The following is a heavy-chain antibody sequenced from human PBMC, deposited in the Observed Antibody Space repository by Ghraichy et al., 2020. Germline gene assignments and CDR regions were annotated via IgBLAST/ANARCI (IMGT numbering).Heavy chain of an antibody. CDR3: SRYGDLYYGMDV. V-gene: IGHV4-59*08. CDR2: IYYSGST. D-gene: IGHD4-17*01. J-gene: IGHJ6*02. CDR1: GGSISSYY. Sequence: SETLSLTCTVSGGSISSYYWSWIRQPPGKGLEWIGYIYYSGSTNYNPSLKSRVTISVVPSTNQFSLKLRSVTAAATAGYYCSRYGDLYYGMDVWGHGATVTVSS.